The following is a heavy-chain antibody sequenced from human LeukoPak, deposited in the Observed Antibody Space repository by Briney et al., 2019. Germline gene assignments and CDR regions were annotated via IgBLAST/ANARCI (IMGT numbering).Heavy chain of an antibody. J-gene: IGHJ6*03. CDR2: IYPGDSDT. D-gene: IGHD4-17*01. Sequence: GESLKISCKGSGYSFTSYWIGWVRQMPGKGLEWMGIIYPGDSDTRYSPSFQGQVTISADKSISTAYLQWSSLKASDTAMYYCARHLRPIDSGDYYYYYMDVWGKGTTVTISS. CDR3: ARHLRPIDSGDYYYYYMDV. V-gene: IGHV5-51*01. CDR1: GYSFTSYW.